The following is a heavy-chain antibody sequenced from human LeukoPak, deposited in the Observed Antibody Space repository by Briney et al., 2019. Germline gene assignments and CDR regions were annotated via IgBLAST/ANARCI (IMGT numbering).Heavy chain of an antibody. J-gene: IGHJ3*02. Sequence: SETLSLTCTVSGNSLSRSPYYWGWIRQPPGKGLEWIGSTNYSGSASYNPSLKSRVTVSVDTSKNQFSLKLSSVTAADTAVYYCARHQWVPAFDIWGQGTMVTVSS. D-gene: IGHD1-26*01. CDR2: TNYSGSA. CDR3: ARHQWVPAFDI. V-gene: IGHV4-39*01. CDR1: GNSLSRSPYY.